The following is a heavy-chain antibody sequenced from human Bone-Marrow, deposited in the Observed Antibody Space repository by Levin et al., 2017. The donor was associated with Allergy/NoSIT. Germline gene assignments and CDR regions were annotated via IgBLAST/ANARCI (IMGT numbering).Heavy chain of an antibody. V-gene: IGHV3-7*01. CDR2: IKQDGSER. CDR3: TTCDRGYGLFDY. J-gene: IGHJ4*02. Sequence: SCAASEFSFNMFWMSWVRQVPGKGPEWVATIKQDGSERYYVDSVNGRFTISRDNAKNSLYLQMNSLRVDDTAIYYCTTCDRGYGLFDYWGPGTWVTVSS. D-gene: IGHD3/OR15-3a*01. CDR1: EFSFNMFW.